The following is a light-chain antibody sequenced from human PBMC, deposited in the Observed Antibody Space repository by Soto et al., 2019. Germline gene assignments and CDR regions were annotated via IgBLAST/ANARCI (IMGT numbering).Light chain of an antibody. Sequence: EIVMTQSPATLAVSPGERAALSCRASQSVSSNFAWYQQKPGQAPRLLIYGASSRATGTSARFSGSGSGTEFTLTISSLQSEDFAVYYCQQYNNWPYTFGLGNKLEMK. J-gene: IGKJ2*01. V-gene: IGKV3-15*01. CDR2: GAS. CDR3: QQYNNWPYT. CDR1: QSVSSN.